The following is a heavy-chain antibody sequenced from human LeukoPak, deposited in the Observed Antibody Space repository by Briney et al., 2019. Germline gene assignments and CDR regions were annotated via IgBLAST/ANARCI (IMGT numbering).Heavy chain of an antibody. CDR2: ISSSGSTP. CDR1: GFTFSNYY. V-gene: IGHV3-11*01. J-gene: IGHJ5*02. CDR3: ARVANNNSWFPNWFDP. Sequence: GGSLRLSCAASGFTFSNYYMNWIRQAPGRGLEWVSDISSSGSTPSYADSVKGRFTISRDNARNSLYLQMNSLRAEDTAVYYCARVANNNSWFPNWFDPWGQGTLVTVSS. D-gene: IGHD1/OR15-1a*01.